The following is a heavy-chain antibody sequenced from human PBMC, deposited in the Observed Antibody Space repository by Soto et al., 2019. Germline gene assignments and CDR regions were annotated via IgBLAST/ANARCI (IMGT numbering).Heavy chain of an antibody. D-gene: IGHD3-22*01. CDR3: ARTETDSSGYPSDY. CDR2: IYYSGST. J-gene: IGHJ4*02. CDR1: GGSISSSSYY. V-gene: IGHV4-39*01. Sequence: QLQLQESGPGLVKPSETLSLTCTVSGGSISSSSYYWGWIRQPPGKGLEWIGSIYYSGSTYYNPSLKSRVTTSVDTSKNQFSLKLSSVTAADTAVYYCARTETDSSGYPSDYWGQGTLVTVSS.